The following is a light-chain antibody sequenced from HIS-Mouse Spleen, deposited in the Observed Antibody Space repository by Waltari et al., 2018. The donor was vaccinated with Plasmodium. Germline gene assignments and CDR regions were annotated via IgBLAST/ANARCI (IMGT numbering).Light chain of an antibody. CDR1: RSVSSH. CDR2: GAS. CDR3: QQYNNWSFT. V-gene: IGKV3-15*01. Sequence: EIVMTQSPATLSVSPGERATLSCGASRSVSSHLAWYQQKPGQAPRLLIYGASTRATGIPARFSGSGSGTEFTLNISSLQSEDFAVYYCQQYNNWSFTFGPGTKVDIK. J-gene: IGKJ3*01.